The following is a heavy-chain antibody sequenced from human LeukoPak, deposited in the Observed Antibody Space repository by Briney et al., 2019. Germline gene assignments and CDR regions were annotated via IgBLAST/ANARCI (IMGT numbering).Heavy chain of an antibody. V-gene: IGHV1-2*02. D-gene: IGHD4-17*01. CDR2: INPNSGGT. CDR3: AKDTVTTLWNY. CDR1: GYTFTGYY. J-gene: IGHJ4*02. Sequence: GASVKVSCKASGYTFTGYYIHWVRQAPRQGLEWMAWINPNSGGTNYAQKFQDRVTMTRDMSISTAYMELSRLRSDDTAVYYCAKDTVTTLWNYWGQGTLVTVSS.